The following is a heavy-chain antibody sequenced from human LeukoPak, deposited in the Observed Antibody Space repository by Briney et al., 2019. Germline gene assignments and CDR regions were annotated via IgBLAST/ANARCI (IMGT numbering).Heavy chain of an antibody. J-gene: IGHJ6*03. CDR3: ARHGSGSYYGYYYYMDV. CDR2: ISAYNGNT. Sequence: ASVKVSCKASGYTFTSYGISWVRQAPGQGLEWMGWISAYNGNTNYAQKLQGRVTMTTDTSTSTAYMELRSLRSDDTAVYYCARHGSGSYYGYYYYMDVWGKGTTVTVSS. CDR1: GYTFTSYG. D-gene: IGHD3-10*01. V-gene: IGHV1-18*01.